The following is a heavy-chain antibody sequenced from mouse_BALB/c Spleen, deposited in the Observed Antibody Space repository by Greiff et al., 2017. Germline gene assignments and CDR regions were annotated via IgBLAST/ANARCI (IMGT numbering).Heavy chain of an antibody. CDR3: ARHGGTLDYFDY. J-gene: IGHJ2*01. Sequence: EVQLVESGGGLVKLGGSLKLSCAASGFTFSSYYMSWVRQTPEKRLELVAAINSNGGSTYYPDTVKGRFTISRDNARNTLYLQMSSLKSEDTALYYCARHGGTLDYFDYWGQGTTLTVSS. CDR2: INSNGGST. CDR1: GFTFSSYY. D-gene: IGHD3-3*01. V-gene: IGHV5-6-2*01.